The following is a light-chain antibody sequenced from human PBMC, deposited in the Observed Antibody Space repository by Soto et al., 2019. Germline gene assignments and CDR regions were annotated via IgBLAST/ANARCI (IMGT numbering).Light chain of an antibody. V-gene: IGKV1-33*01. J-gene: IGKJ5*01. CDR2: DAS. Sequence: DIQMNQSPSSLSASLGDRVTITCQASQDIRFYLNWFHQKTGQAPKLLIYDASQLETGVPSRFSGSGSGTDFTFTLPGLQPEDIGTYYCQHHNSFPVTFGQGTRLDI. CDR1: QDIRFY. CDR3: QHHNSFPVT.